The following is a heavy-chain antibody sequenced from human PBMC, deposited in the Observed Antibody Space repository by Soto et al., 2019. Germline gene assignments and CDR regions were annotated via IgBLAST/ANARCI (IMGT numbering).Heavy chain of an antibody. CDR3: ARVQHDDGDYGSAYYYYGMDV. Sequence: GESLNHSCAAAEFTFSSNGMHWVRQAPGKGLEWVAVIWYDGSNKYYADAVKGRFTISRDNSKNTLYLQMNSLRDEDTAVYYCARVQHDDGDYGSAYYYYGMDVWGQGTTVTVSS. D-gene: IGHD4-17*01. CDR1: EFTFSSNG. V-gene: IGHV3-33*08. CDR2: IWYDGSNK. J-gene: IGHJ6*02.